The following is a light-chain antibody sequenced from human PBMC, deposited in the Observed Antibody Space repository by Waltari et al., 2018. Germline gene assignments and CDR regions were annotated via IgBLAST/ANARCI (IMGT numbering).Light chain of an antibody. V-gene: IGKV3-15*01. CDR2: AAS. Sequence: EIVLTQSPATLSVSPGERATLSCRASQSVSTKVAWYQQGPGQAPRLLIYAASSRATGVPARFGGSGSETDFTLTLSGLQSEDFAVYYCQHYEGWPPWTFGQGTKV. J-gene: IGKJ1*01. CDR1: QSVSTK. CDR3: QHYEGWPPWT.